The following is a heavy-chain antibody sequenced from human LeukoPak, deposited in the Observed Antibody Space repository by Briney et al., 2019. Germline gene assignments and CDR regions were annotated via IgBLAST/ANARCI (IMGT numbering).Heavy chain of an antibody. V-gene: IGHV3-53*04. CDR2: LYGAGST. D-gene: IGHD6-19*01. CDR1: GGSFSGYY. J-gene: IGHJ4*02. Sequence: PSETLSLTCAVYGGSFSGYYWSWVRQAPGKGLEWVSVLYGAGSTYYADSVKGRFTISRHDSQNTLFLQMNSLRAEDTAVYYCARGGTPGFSTGRIDYWGQGTLVTVSS. CDR3: ARGGTPGFSTGRIDY.